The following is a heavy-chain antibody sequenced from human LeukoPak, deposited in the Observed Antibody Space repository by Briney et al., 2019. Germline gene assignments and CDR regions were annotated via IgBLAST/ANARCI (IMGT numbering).Heavy chain of an antibody. V-gene: IGHV4-34*01. Sequence: SETLSLTCAVYGGSFSGYYWSWIRQPPGKGLEWIGEINHSGSTNYNPSLKSRVTISVDTSKNQFSLELSSVTAADTAVYYCAGGYQRGNIVVVPAAGPLDYWGQGTLVTVSS. CDR2: INHSGST. D-gene: IGHD2-2*01. J-gene: IGHJ4*02. CDR1: GGSFSGYY. CDR3: AGGYQRGNIVVVPAAGPLDY.